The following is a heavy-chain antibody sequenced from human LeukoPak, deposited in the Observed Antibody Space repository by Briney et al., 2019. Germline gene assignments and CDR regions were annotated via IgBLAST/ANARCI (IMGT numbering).Heavy chain of an antibody. CDR2: IWYDGSNK. D-gene: IGHD3-22*01. CDR1: GFTFSSYG. CDR3: ARAEGYYDSSGNDAFDI. J-gene: IGHJ3*02. Sequence: PGGSLRLSCAASGFTFSSYGMHWVRQAPGKGLEWVAVIWYDGSNKYYADSVKGRFTISRDNSKNTLYLQMNSLRAEDTAVYHCARAEGYYDSSGNDAFDIWGQGTMVTVSS. V-gene: IGHV3-33*01.